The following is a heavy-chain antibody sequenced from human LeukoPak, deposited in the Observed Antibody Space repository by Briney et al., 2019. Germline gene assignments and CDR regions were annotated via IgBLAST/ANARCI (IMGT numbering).Heavy chain of an antibody. CDR1: GGSISSSSYY. J-gene: IGHJ5*02. Sequence: SETLSLTCTVSGGSISSSSYYWGWIRQPPGKGLGWIGSIYYSGSTYYNPSLKSRVTISVDTSKNQFSLKLSSVTAADTAVYYCARHKSLFGVINWFDPWGQGTLVTVSS. CDR2: IYYSGST. V-gene: IGHV4-39*01. CDR3: ARHKSLFGVINWFDP. D-gene: IGHD3-3*01.